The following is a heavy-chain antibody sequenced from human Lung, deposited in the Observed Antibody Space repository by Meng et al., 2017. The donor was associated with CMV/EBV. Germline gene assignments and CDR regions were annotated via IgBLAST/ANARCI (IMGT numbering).Heavy chain of an antibody. Sequence: GGSLRLXCAASGFTFINYWMSWVRQAPGKGLEWVANIKEDGSDKYYVDSVKGRFTISRDNAKNSLYLQMNSLRAKDTAVYYCARDRAANSFDPWGQGTLVTVSS. J-gene: IGHJ5*02. CDR1: GFTFINYW. D-gene: IGHD6-25*01. CDR2: IKEDGSDK. V-gene: IGHV3-7*01. CDR3: ARDRAANSFDP.